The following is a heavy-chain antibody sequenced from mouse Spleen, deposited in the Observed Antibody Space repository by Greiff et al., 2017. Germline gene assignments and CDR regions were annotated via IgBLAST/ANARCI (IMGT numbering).Heavy chain of an antibody. CDR1: GFTFSDYG. CDR3: ARDYGSSYRAWFAY. J-gene: IGHJ3*01. V-gene: IGHV5-17*01. CDR2: ISSGSSTI. Sequence: EVQLVESGGGLVKPGGSLKLSCAASGFTFSDYGMHWVRQAPEKGLEWVAYISSGSSTIYYADTVKGRFTISRDNAKNTLFLQMTSLRSEDTAMYYCARDYGSSYRAWFAYWGQGTLVTVSA. D-gene: IGHD1-1*01.